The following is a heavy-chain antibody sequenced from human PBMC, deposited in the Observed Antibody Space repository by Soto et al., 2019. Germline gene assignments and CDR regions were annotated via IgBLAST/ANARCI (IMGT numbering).Heavy chain of an antibody. Sequence: ITWKESGPTLVKPTQTLTLTCTFSGFSLSTSGVGVGWIRQPPGKALKGLALIYWDDDERYSPSLKNRLTITKDTSKNQVVLTMTTMDPVDTATYYCAHRGYCSGGSCYSSGTWLNPWGQGTLVTVSS. D-gene: IGHD2-15*01. CDR1: GFSLSTSGVG. V-gene: IGHV2-5*02. CDR2: IYWDDDE. CDR3: AHRGYCSGGSCYSSGTWLNP. J-gene: IGHJ5*02.